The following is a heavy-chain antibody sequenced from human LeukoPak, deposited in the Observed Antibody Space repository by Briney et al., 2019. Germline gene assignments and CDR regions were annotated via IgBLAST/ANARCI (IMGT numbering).Heavy chain of an antibody. CDR2: IYYSGRT. J-gene: IGHJ6*03. Sequence: SETLSPTCTVSGGSISSYYWSWIRQPPGKGLEWIGYIYYSGRTNYNPSLKSRVTISVDTSKNQFSLKLSSVTAADTAVYYCARRMDYYYYMDVWGKGTTVTVSS. CDR3: ARRMDYYYYMDV. CDR1: GGSISSYY. V-gene: IGHV4-59*08.